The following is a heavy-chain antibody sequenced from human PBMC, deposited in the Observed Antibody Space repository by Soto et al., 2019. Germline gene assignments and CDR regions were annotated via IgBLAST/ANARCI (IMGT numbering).Heavy chain of an antibody. CDR1: GYSFTSYW. CDR2: IYPGDSDT. Sequence: GESLKISCKGSGYSFTSYWIGWVRQMPGKGLEWMGIIYPGDSDTRYSPSFQGQVTISADKSISTLYLQMNSLSAEDTAVYYCARDNVASTNYFWFDPRGQGTQVTVSS. J-gene: IGHJ5*02. CDR3: ARDNVASTNYFWFDP. D-gene: IGHD1-7*01. V-gene: IGHV5-51*01.